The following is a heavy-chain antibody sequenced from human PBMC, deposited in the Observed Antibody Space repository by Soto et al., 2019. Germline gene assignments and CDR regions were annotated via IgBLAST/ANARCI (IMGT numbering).Heavy chain of an antibody. J-gene: IGHJ4*02. CDR1: GASISVHTYY. CDR2: IYNTGST. D-gene: IGHD3-10*01. CDR3: ARDAGGGTGSYYRYFDH. V-gene: IGHV4-31*03. Sequence: QVHLQESGPGLVKPSQTLSLTCTVSGASISVHTYYWSWVRQLPGKVLESIGHIYNTGSTYYNPSLKSRVTISLDTSKNQFSLKLNSVTAADTAVYYCARDAGGGTGSYYRYFDHWGQGILVTVSS.